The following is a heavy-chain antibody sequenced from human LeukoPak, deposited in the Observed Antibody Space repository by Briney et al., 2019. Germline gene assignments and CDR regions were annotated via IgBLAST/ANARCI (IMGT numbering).Heavy chain of an antibody. V-gene: IGHV4-39*07. J-gene: IGHJ4*02. CDR3: ARSSGFGELLPNFDY. CDR2: IYYSGST. CDR1: GGSISSSSYY. Sequence: PSETLSLTCTVSGGSISSSSYYWGWIRQPPGKGLEWIGSIYYSGSTYYNPSLKSRVTISVDTSKNQFSLKLSSVTAADTAVYYCARSSGFGELLPNFDYWGQGTLVTVSS. D-gene: IGHD3-10*01.